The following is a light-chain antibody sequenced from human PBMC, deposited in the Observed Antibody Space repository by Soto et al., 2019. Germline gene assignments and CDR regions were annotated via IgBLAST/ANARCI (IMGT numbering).Light chain of an antibody. V-gene: IGKV1-39*01. CDR2: ASS. CDR1: QSISSY. CDR3: QQSYSTPIT. Sequence: DIQVTQSPSSLSASVGDRVTITCRASQSISSYLNWYQQKPGEAPKLLIYASSTLPSGVPSRFSGSGSGTDFTLTITSLQPEDFATYYCQQSYSTPITFGQGTRPEI. J-gene: IGKJ5*01.